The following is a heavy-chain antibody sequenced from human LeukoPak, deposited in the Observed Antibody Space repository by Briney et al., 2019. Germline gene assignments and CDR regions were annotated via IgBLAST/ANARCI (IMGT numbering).Heavy chain of an antibody. J-gene: IGHJ4*02. CDR2: ISGSGGST. D-gene: IGHD5-24*01. V-gene: IGHV3-23*01. CDR3: AEDPARDGYFDY. Sequence: GGSLRLSCAASGFTFSSYAMSWVRQAPGKGLEWVSAISGSGGSTYYADSVKGRFTISRDNSKNTLYLQMNSLRAEDTAVYYCAEDPARDGYFDYWGQGTLVTVSS. CDR1: GFTFSSYA.